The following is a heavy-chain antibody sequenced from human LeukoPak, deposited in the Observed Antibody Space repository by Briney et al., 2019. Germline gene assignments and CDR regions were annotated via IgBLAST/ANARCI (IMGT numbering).Heavy chain of an antibody. CDR2: ISGSGGST. V-gene: IGHV3-23*01. CDR1: GFTFSSYW. J-gene: IGHJ2*01. CDR3: AKVGSGSYYWYFDL. Sequence: GGSLRLSCAASGFTFSSYWMHWVRQAPGKGLVWVSAISGSGGSTYYADSVEGRFTISRDNSKNTLYLQMNTLRAEDTAVYYCAKVGSGSYYWYFDLWGRGTLVTVSS. D-gene: IGHD1-26*01.